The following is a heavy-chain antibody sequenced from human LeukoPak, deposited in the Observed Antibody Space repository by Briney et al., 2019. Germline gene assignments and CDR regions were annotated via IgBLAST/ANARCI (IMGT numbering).Heavy chain of an antibody. Sequence: SETLSLTCAAYGGSFSGYYWSWIRQPPGKGLEWIGEINHSGSTNYNPSLKSRVTISVDTSKNQFSLKLSSVTAADTAVYYCARRAYSSIFFDYWGQGTLLTASS. V-gene: IGHV4-34*01. CDR2: INHSGST. D-gene: IGHD6-13*01. CDR3: ARRAYSSIFFDY. J-gene: IGHJ4*02. CDR1: GGSFSGYY.